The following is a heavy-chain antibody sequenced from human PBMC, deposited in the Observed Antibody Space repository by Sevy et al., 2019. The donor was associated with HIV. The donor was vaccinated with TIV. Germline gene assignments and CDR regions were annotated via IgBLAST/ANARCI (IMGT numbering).Heavy chain of an antibody. CDR1: GFTFNSFY. D-gene: IGHD4-17*01. CDR3: ARRGPSTVYDAFDI. J-gene: IGHJ3*02. Sequence: GGSLRLSCAASGFTFNSFYMNWVRQAPGKGLEWVSSISGLSNYIFYADSLKGRFTISRDNAKNSLYLHMNSLRVEDTAVYYCARRGPSTVYDAFDIWGQGTMVTVSS. CDR2: ISGLSNYI. V-gene: IGHV3-21*01.